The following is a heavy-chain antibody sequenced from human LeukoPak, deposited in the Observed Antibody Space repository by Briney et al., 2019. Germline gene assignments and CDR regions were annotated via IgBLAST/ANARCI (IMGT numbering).Heavy chain of an antibody. V-gene: IGHV3-64D*06. CDR2: ISSNGGNT. Sequence: PGGSLRLSCSASGFTFSSYAMHWVRQAPGKGLEYVSGISSNGGNTYYADSVKGRFTISRDNSKNTLYLQMSSLRGEDTAVYYCARRVPFYGMDVWGQGTTVTVSS. D-gene: IGHD3-16*01. J-gene: IGHJ6*02. CDR1: GFTFSSYA. CDR3: ARRVPFYGMDV.